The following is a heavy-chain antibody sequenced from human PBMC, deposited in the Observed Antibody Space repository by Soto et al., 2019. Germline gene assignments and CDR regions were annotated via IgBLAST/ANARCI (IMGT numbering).Heavy chain of an antibody. CDR2: IYYTGSS. D-gene: IGHD3-10*01. CDR3: ARHRAWVNWFDP. CDR1: GGSISNYY. V-gene: IGHV4-59*08. Sequence: SETLSLTCTVSGGSISNYYWSWIRQPPGAGLEWIGYIYYTGSSNNNPSLKSRVTISVDTSKNQFSLKLRSVTAADTAVYYCARHRAWVNWFDPWGQGILVTVSS. J-gene: IGHJ5*02.